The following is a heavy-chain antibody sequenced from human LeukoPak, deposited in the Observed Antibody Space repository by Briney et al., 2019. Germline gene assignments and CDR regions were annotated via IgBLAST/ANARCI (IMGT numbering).Heavy chain of an antibody. CDR1: GGSISSGGYY. Sequence: NPSQTLSLTCTVSGGSISSGGYYWSWIRQHPGKGLEWIGYIYYSGSTYYNPSLKSRVTISVDTSKNQFSLQLSYVTAADTAVYYCARSNNLRRYHWFDPWGQGTLVTVSS. D-gene: IGHD3-9*01. CDR3: ARSNNLRRYHWFDP. V-gene: IGHV4-31*03. CDR2: IYYSGST. J-gene: IGHJ5*02.